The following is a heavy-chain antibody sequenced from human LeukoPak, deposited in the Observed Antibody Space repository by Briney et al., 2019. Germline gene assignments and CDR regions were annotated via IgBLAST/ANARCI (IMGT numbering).Heavy chain of an antibody. D-gene: IGHD6-19*01. CDR3: ASGSGWLGGFDY. CDR2: INHSGST. J-gene: IGHJ4*02. CDR1: GGSISGYY. V-gene: IGHV4-34*01. Sequence: PSETLSLTCTVSGGSISGYYWSWIRQPPGKGLEWIGEINHSGSTNYNPSLKSRVTISVDTSKNQFSLKLSSVTAADTAVYYCASGSGWLGGFDYWGQGTLVTVSS.